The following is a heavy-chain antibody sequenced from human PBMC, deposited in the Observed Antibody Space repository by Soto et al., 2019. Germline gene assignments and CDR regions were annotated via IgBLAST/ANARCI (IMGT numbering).Heavy chain of an antibody. CDR3: ARTFIGYCSGGSCHYYFDY. V-gene: IGHV1-18*01. D-gene: IGHD2-15*01. CDR1: GYTFTNYG. CDR2: IRAYSGDT. Sequence: QVQLVQSGAEVKKPGASAKVSCKATGYTFTNYGISWVRQAPGKGLEWMGWIRAYSGDTNYAQKLQGRVTMTTDTSTSTAYMELRSLRSDDTAVYYCARTFIGYCSGGSCHYYFDYWGQGTLVTVSS. J-gene: IGHJ4*02.